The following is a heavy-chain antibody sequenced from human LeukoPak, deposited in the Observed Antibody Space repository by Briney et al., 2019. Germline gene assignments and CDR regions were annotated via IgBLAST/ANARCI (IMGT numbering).Heavy chain of an antibody. J-gene: IGHJ6*02. CDR2: INRDGSEK. Sequence: GGSLRLSCAASGFTFNSYWMSWVRQAPGKGLEWVANINRDGSEKNSVDAVKGRFTISRDNSKNSLFLQMNSLRAEDTAVYYCARVHCTTNMCYSLNQHYYTMDVWGQGTTVTVSS. V-gene: IGHV3-7*01. D-gene: IGHD2-21*01. CDR3: ARVHCTTNMCYSLNQHYYTMDV. CDR1: GFTFNSYW.